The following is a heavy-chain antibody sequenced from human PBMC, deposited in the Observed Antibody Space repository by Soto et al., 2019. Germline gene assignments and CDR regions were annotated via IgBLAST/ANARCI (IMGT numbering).Heavy chain of an antibody. CDR1: GFTLSRYS. CDR3: ARDPGIVVPASAFDP. D-gene: IGHD2-2*01. Sequence: SCAASGFTLSRYSVNWVRQAPGKWLEWVSSISSSSSYIYYADSVKGRFTISRDNAKNSLYLQMNSLRAEDTAVYYCARDPGIVVPASAFDPWGQGTLVTVSS. CDR2: ISSSSSYI. J-gene: IGHJ5*02. V-gene: IGHV3-21*01.